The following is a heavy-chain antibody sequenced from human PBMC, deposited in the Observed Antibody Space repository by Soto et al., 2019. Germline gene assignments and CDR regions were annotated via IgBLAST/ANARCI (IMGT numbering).Heavy chain of an antibody. CDR2: IYPDDSDA. Sequence: PGESLKISCKASGYSFTRYWIVWVRQMPGKGLERMVLIYPDDSDARYSPSFQGQVTISADKSINTVYLQWSGLKASDTAIYFCARQDIVPNPLRGVYFDIWGQGALVTVSS. D-gene: IGHD2-15*01. J-gene: IGHJ4*02. CDR3: ARQDIVPNPLRGVYFDI. CDR1: GYSFTRYW. V-gene: IGHV5-51*01.